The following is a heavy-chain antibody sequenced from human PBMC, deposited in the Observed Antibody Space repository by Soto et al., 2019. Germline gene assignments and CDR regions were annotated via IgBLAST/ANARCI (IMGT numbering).Heavy chain of an antibody. CDR2: ISSSSSTI. J-gene: IGHJ6*02. Sequence: GGSLRLSCAASGFTFSSYSMNWVRQAPGKGLEWVSYISSSSSTIYYADSVKGRFTISRDNAKNSLYLQMNSLRDEDTAVYYCARASRFAGYYYYGMDVWGQGTTVTVSS. CDR1: GFTFSSYS. D-gene: IGHD3-10*01. V-gene: IGHV3-48*02. CDR3: ARASRFAGYYYYGMDV.